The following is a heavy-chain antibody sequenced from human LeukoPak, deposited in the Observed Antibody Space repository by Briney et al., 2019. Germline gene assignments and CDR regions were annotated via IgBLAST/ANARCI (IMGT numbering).Heavy chain of an antibody. CDR2: INSDGGST. CDR3: ARGQDILTGYYLDY. D-gene: IGHD3-9*01. J-gene: IGHJ4*02. CDR1: GFTFSSYW. Sequence: GGSLRLSCAASGFTFSSYWMHWVRQAPGKGLVWVSRINSDGGSTSYADSVKGRFTISRDNAKNTLYLQMNSLRAEDTAVYYCARGQDILTGYYLDYWGQGTLVTVSS. V-gene: IGHV3-74*01.